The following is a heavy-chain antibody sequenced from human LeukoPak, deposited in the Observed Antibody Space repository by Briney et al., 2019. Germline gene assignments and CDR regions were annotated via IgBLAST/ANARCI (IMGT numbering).Heavy chain of an antibody. V-gene: IGHV3-23*01. CDR1: GFTFSSYG. CDR3: ARDHTNYYDSSGYYYQFDY. CDR2: ISGSGGST. Sequence: PGGTLRFSCAASGFTFSSYGMSWVRQAPGKGLEWVSAISGSGGSTYYADSVKGRFTISRDNAKNSLYLQMNSLRAEDTAVYYCARDHTNYYDSSGYYYQFDYWGQGTLVTVSS. D-gene: IGHD3-22*01. J-gene: IGHJ4*02.